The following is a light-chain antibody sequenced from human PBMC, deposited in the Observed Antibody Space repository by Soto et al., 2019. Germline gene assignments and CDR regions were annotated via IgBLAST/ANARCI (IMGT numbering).Light chain of an antibody. J-gene: IGKJ1*01. CDR3: QERTGWPAWT. V-gene: IGKV3-11*01. CDR1: QSVSLS. Sequence: ETVLTQSPRTRSLSRGGRSTRSGVASQSVSLSLAWYQQKPGQAPRLLIYDASKRASGFPARFSGSGSGTDFTLTISSLEPEDFAVYYCQERTGWPAWTFGQGTKVDIK. CDR2: DAS.